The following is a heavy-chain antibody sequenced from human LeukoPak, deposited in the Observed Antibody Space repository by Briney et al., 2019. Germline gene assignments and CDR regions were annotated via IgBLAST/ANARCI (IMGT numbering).Heavy chain of an antibody. D-gene: IGHD4-11*01. V-gene: IGHV3-7*01. J-gene: IGHJ4*02. CDR3: ARDYN. CDR1: GFTFRSYE. Sequence: GGSLRLSCAASGFTFRSYEMSWVRQAPGKGLEWVANIKPDGRETYYMDSVKGRFTISRDNAKSSLFLQMNSLRAEDTAVYYCARDYNLGQGTLVTVSS. CDR2: IKPDGRET.